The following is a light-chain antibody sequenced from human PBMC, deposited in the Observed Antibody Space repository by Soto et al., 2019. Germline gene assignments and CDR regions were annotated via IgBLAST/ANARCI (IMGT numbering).Light chain of an antibody. V-gene: IGLV2-23*01. CDR1: SSDVGSHNL. J-gene: IGLJ3*02. Sequence: QSVLTQPASVSGSPGQSITISCTGTSSDVGSHNLVSWYQQLPGKAPKLMIYEGSKRPSGVSNRFSGSKSGNTASLTISGLQDEDEADYYCCSYAISSTWVFGGGTKVTVL. CDR2: EGS. CDR3: CSYAISSTWV.